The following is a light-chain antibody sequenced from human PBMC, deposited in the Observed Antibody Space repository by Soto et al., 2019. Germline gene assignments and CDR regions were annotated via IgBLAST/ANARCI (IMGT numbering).Light chain of an antibody. CDR1: SSDVGGYNY. V-gene: IGLV2-14*03. Sequence: QSVLTQPASVSGSPGQSITISCTGTSSDVGGYNYVSWYQHHPGKAPKLIIYDVTNRPSGVSNPFSGSKSGNTASLTISGLQPEDEADYYCSSYTTSNTRQIVFGTGP. CDR3: SSYTTSNTRQIV. J-gene: IGLJ1*01. CDR2: DVT.